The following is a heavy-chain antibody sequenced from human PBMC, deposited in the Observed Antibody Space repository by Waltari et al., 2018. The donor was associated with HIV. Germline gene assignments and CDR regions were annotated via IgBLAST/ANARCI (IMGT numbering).Heavy chain of an antibody. CDR3: ARDGGYCSSTSCYSHYGMDV. CDR1: GFTFSSYD. J-gene: IGHJ6*02. Sequence: EVQLVESGGGLVQPGGSLRLSCAASGFTFSSYDMHWVRQATGKGLEWVSAIGTAGDTYYPGSVKGRFTISRENAKNSLYLQMNSLRAGDTAVYYCARDGGYCSSTSCYSHYGMDVWGQGTTVTVSS. V-gene: IGHV3-13*01. D-gene: IGHD2-2*01. CDR2: IGTAGDT.